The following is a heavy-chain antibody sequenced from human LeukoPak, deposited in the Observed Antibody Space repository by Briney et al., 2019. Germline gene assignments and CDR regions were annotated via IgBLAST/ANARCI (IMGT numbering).Heavy chain of an antibody. Sequence: RPGGSLRLSCVGSGFTFSSYWMHWVRQAPGKGPEWVSRINKDGSITNFADSVKGRFTISRDNAKNTVYLQMNSLRAEDTAVYYCARAACCGWLRWFDYWGQGTLVTVSS. V-gene: IGHV3-74*01. CDR1: GFTFSSYW. J-gene: IGHJ5*01. CDR3: ARAACCGWLRWFDY. D-gene: IGHD5-12*01. CDR2: INKDGSIT.